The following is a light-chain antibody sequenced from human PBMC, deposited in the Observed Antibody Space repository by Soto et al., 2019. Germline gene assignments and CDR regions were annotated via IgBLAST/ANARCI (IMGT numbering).Light chain of an antibody. Sequence: QSVLTQPRSVSGSPGQSVTIYCTGTSSDVGGYNYVSWYQQHPGKAPKLMIYDVSKRPSGVPDRSSGSKSGNTASLTISGLQAEDEADYYCCSYAGSYTFVFGTGTKVTVL. CDR2: DVS. CDR1: SSDVGGYNY. CDR3: CSYAGSYTFV. J-gene: IGLJ1*01. V-gene: IGLV2-11*01.